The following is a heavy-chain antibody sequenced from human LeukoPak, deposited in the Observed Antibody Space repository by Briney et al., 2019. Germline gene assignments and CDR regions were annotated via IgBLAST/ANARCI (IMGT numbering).Heavy chain of an antibody. CDR2: TYYRSKWSS. CDR3: AREGGHYYYIDV. V-gene: IGHV6-1*01. CDR1: GDSVSSNSAA. D-gene: IGHD3-16*01. Sequence: SQTLSLTCAISGDSVSSNSAAWRWIRQSPSRGLEWLGRTYYRSKWSSDYAVSMKSRITIKPDTSKNQFSLQLNSVTPKDTAVYFCAREGGHYYYIDVWGKGTTVTVSS. J-gene: IGHJ6*03.